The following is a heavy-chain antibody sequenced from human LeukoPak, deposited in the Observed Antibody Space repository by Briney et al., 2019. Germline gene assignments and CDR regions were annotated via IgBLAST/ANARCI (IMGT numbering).Heavy chain of an antibody. J-gene: IGHJ4*02. V-gene: IGHV3-23*01. CDR3: AKMNYDILTGYIGY. D-gene: IGHD3-9*01. CDR2: ISGSGGST. Sequence: GGSLRLSCAASGFTFNTYGMSWVCQAPGKGLEWVSAISGSGGSTYYADSVKGRFTISRDNSKNMLYLQMNSLRAEDTAVYYCAKMNYDILTGYIGYWGQGTLVTVSS. CDR1: GFTFNTYG.